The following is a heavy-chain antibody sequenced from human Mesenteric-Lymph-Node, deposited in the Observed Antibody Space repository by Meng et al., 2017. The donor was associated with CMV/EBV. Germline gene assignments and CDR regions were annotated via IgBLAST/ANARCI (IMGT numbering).Heavy chain of an antibody. CDR2: VSWNGSRT. D-gene: IGHD1-26*01. V-gene: IGHV3-19*01. Sequence: GESLKISCAASGFTFSNSDMNWVRQAPGKGLEWVSGVSWNGSRTHYADSVKGRFIISRDNAKSSLYLQMNSLRAEDTAVYYCARNKLGYSGSYSYGMDVWGQGTTVTVSS. CDR1: GFTFSNSD. J-gene: IGHJ6*02. CDR3: ARNKLGYSGSYSYGMDV.